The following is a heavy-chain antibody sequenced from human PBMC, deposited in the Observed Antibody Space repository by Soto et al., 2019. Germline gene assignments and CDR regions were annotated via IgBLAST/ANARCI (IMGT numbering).Heavy chain of an antibody. CDR2: ISAYNGNT. V-gene: IGHV1-18*01. CDR1: GYTFTSYG. CDR3: ARAHYYDSSGSADAFDI. D-gene: IGHD3-22*01. J-gene: IGHJ3*02. Sequence: ASVKVSCKASGYTFTSYGISWVRQAPGQGPEWMGWISAYNGNTNYAQKLQGRVTMTTDTSTSTAYMELRSLRSDDTAVYYCARAHYYDSSGSADAFDIWGQGTMVTVSS.